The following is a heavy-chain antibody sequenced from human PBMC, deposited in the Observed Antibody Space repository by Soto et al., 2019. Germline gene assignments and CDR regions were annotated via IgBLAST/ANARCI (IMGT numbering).Heavy chain of an antibody. V-gene: IGHV1-69*01. J-gene: IGHJ4*02. CDR1: GGTFSSYS. Sequence: QVQLVQSGAEMKKPGSSVKVSCKASGGTFSSYSINWVRQAPGQGLEWMGEIIPIFGTANYAQKFQGRVTITADESTSTAYMELSSLRSEDTAVYYCARAGGRHSGGIDYWGQGTLVTVSS. CDR2: IIPIFGTA. CDR3: ARAGGRHSGGIDY. D-gene: IGHD1-26*01.